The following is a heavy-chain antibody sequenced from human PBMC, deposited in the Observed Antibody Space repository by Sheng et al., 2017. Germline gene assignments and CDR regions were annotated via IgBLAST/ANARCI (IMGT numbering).Heavy chain of an antibody. Sequence: QVQLQESGPGLVKPSETLSLTCAVSGYSISSGYYWGWIRQPPGKGLEWIGSIYHSGSTYYNPSLKSRVTISVDTSKNQFSLKLSSVTAADTAVYYCAREPRAPYYYDSSGYEKGAFDIWGQGTMVT. J-gene: IGHJ3*02. V-gene: IGHV4-38-2*02. CDR3: AREPRAPYYYDSSGYEKGAFDI. CDR1: GYSISSGYY. CDR2: IYHSGST. D-gene: IGHD3-22*01.